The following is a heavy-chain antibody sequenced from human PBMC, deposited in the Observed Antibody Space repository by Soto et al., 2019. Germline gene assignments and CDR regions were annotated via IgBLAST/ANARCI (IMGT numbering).Heavy chain of an antibody. J-gene: IGHJ6*02. CDR3: AKVGPSYYYGMDV. CDR1: GFTFSISW. D-gene: IGHD1-26*01. CDR2: ISSDGTET. V-gene: IGHV3-7*03. Sequence: TGGSLRLSCAASGFTFSISWMNRVRQAPGKGLEWVAYISSDGTETNYVDSVRGRFTISRDNAKNSLFLQMNRLTAADTAVYYCAKVGPSYYYGMDVWGQGTTVTVSS.